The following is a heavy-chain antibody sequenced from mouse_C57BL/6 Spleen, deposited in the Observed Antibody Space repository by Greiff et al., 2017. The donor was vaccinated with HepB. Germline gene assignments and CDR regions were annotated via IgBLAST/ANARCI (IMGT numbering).Heavy chain of an antibody. J-gene: IGHJ1*03. Sequence: VQLQQPGAELVRPGSSVKLSCKASGYTFTSYWMHWVKQRPIQGLEWIGNIYPSDSETHYNQTFKDKATLTVDKSTSTAYIQLSSLTSEDSAVYYCARAGSYRYFDVWGTGTTVTVSS. D-gene: IGHD2-12*01. CDR3: ARAGSYRYFDV. CDR2: IYPSDSET. V-gene: IGHV1-52*01. CDR1: GYTFTSYW.